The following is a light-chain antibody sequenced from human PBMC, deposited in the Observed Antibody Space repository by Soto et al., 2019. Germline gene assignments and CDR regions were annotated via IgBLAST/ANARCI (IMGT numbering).Light chain of an antibody. CDR3: QQRSDWLT. J-gene: IGKJ4*01. Sequence: EIVLTQSPVTLSLSPGDRATLSCRASQSVSRYLAWYQHKPGQAPRLVIYETSNRAAGIPARFSGSGSGTDFTLTISSLEPEDFAVYYCQQRSDWLTFGGGTRVEIK. V-gene: IGKV3-11*01. CDR1: QSVSRY. CDR2: ETS.